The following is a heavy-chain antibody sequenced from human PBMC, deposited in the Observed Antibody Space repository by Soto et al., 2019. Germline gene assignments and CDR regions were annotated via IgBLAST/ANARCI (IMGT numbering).Heavy chain of an antibody. D-gene: IGHD5-12*01. J-gene: IGHJ4*02. CDR1: EFTFSSYT. Sequence: HPGWSLILSCSASEFTFSSYTIHWVRQAPRKGLEYVSAIVGDGVRTYYADSVKGRFTISRDNSKNTVHLQMSSLRTDDTAVYYGRRNSGYEVRDSWGQGTLVTVSS. CDR3: RRNSGYEVRDS. V-gene: IGHV3-64D*06. CDR2: IVGDGVRT.